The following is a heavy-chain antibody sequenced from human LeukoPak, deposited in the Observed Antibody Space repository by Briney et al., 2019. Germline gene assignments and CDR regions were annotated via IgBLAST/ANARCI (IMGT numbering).Heavy chain of an antibody. J-gene: IGHJ6*02. CDR2: INPNSGGT. D-gene: IGHD6-19*01. CDR3: ARDWQYSSGWRYYYGMDV. CDR1: GYTFTDYY. Sequence: GASVKVSCRASGYTFTDYYMHWVRQAPGQGLEWMGWINPNSGGTNFAQKFQGRVTMTRDTSISTAYMELSRLTSDDTAVYFCARDWQYSSGWRYYYGMDVWGQGTTVTVSS. V-gene: IGHV1-2*02.